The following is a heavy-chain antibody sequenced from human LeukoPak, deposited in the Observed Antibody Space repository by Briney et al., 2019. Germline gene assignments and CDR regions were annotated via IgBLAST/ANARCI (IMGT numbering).Heavy chain of an antibody. J-gene: IGHJ4*02. V-gene: IGHV3-7*01. D-gene: IGHD2-2*01. CDR2: IKQDGSEK. Sequence: GGSLRLSCAASGFTFSSYYMSWVRQAPEVGLEWVATIKQDGSEKYYVDSVKGRFTISRDNAKNSLYLQMNSLRAEDTAVYYCARRRCSSSSCFEDYWGQGTLVTVSS. CDR1: GFTFSSYY. CDR3: ARRRCSSSSCFEDY.